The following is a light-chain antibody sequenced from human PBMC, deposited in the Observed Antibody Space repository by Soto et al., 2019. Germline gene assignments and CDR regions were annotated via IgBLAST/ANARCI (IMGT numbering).Light chain of an antibody. CDR1: QSLLHSNGYNY. J-gene: IGKJ4*01. V-gene: IGKV2-28*01. CDR2: LGS. Sequence: VMTQSPLSLPVTLGEPASISCRSSQSLLHSNGYNYLDWYLQKPGQSPQLLIYLGSNRASGVTDRFSGSGSGTDFTLKISRVEAEDVGVYYCMQALQTPLTFGGGTKVDIK. CDR3: MQALQTPLT.